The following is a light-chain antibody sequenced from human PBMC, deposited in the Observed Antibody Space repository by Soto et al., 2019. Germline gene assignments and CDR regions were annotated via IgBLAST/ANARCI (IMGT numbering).Light chain of an antibody. CDR3: QQRSNWTPT. V-gene: IGKV3-15*01. CDR1: QSVSSS. J-gene: IGKJ1*01. Sequence: EMVMTQSPATLCVSPGQRATLSCRASQSVSSSLAWYQQKHGKAPRLLIYGASTRATGIPARLSGEGSGTEFTLTISSIEPEDFAFYYCQQRSNWTPTFGQGTKVDI. CDR2: GAS.